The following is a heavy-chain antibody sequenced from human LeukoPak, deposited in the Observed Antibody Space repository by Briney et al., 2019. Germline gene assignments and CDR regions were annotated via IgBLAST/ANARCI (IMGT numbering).Heavy chain of an antibody. Sequence: GESLKISCKGSGYSFTSYWIGWVRQMPGKGLEWMGIIYPGDSDTRYSPSFQGQVTISADKSISTAYLQWSSLKASDTAMYYCARHPKYCSSTSCYILGWFDPWGQGTLVTVSS. V-gene: IGHV5-51*01. D-gene: IGHD2-2*02. CDR2: IYPGDSDT. CDR1: GYSFTSYW. J-gene: IGHJ5*02. CDR3: ARHPKYCSSTSCYILGWFDP.